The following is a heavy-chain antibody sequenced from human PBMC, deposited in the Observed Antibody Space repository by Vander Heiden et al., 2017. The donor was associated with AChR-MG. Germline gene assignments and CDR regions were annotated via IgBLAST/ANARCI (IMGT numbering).Heavy chain of an antibody. Sequence: QLQLVQSGAEVKKPGASWKLSCRASGSTFTRHEINWVRQATGQGLEWMGWMTPTSGNTGYSQKFQGRVTMTRDTSIGTAYMELSSLTSDDTAIYYCARGGGAIGDYWGQGNLVTVS. D-gene: IGHD2-21*01. J-gene: IGHJ4*02. CDR1: GSTFTRHE. CDR3: ARGGGAIGDY. CDR2: MTPTSGNT. V-gene: IGHV1-8*01.